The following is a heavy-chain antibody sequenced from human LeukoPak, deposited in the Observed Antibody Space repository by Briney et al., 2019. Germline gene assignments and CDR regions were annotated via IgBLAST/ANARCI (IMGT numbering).Heavy chain of an antibody. CDR1: GGSINNASYY. Sequence: TSETLSLTCTVSGGSINNASYYWGWIRQPPGKGLEWIGSISNSGSTYYNPSLESRVTTSLDTSKNQFSLKLSSVTAADTAVYYCARFSYSRGDWGQGTLVTVSS. D-gene: IGHD2-15*01. CDR3: ARFSYSRGD. V-gene: IGHV4-39*07. CDR2: ISNSGST. J-gene: IGHJ4*02.